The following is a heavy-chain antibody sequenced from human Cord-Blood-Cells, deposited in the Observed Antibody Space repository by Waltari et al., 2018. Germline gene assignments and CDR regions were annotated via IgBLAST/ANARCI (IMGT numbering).Heavy chain of an antibody. CDR3: AREARNFDWLYGAFDI. D-gene: IGHD3-9*01. CDR1: GFTFSSYE. CDR2: ISSSGSTI. Sequence: EVQLVESGGGLVQPGGSLRLSCAASGFTFSSYEMNWVRQAPGKGLEWVSYISSSGSTIYYADSVKGRFTSSRDNAKNSLYLQMNSLRAEDTAVYYCAREARNFDWLYGAFDIWGQGTMVTVSS. V-gene: IGHV3-48*03. J-gene: IGHJ3*02.